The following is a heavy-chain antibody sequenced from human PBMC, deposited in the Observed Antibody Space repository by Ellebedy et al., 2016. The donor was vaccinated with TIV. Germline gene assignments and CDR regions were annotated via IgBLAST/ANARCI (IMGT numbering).Heavy chain of an antibody. D-gene: IGHD6-25*01. V-gene: IGHV1-69*04. CDR3: ARSGIAARETFDY. CDR2: IIPILGIA. Sequence: AASVKVSCKASGGTFSSYAISWVRQAPGQGLEWMGRIIPILGIANYAQKFQDRVTITADKSTSTAYMELSSLRSEDTAVYYCARSGIAARETFDYWGQGTLVTVSS. CDR1: GGTFSSYA. J-gene: IGHJ4*02.